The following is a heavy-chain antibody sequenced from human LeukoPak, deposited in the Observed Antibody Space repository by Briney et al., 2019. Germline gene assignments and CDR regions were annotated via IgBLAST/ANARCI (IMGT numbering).Heavy chain of an antibody. CDR1: GYTFTGYY. Sequence: ASVKVSCKASGYTFTGYYMHWVRQAPGQGLEWMGWINPNSGGTNYAQKFQGRVTMTRDTSISTAYMELSGLRSEDTAVYYCARDVSNKDTFDYWGQGTLVTVSS. CDR2: INPNSGGT. CDR3: ARDVSNKDTFDY. D-gene: IGHD1/OR15-1a*01. J-gene: IGHJ4*02. V-gene: IGHV1-2*02.